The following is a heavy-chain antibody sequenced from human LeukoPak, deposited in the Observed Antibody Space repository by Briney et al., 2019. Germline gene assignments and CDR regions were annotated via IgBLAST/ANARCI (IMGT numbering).Heavy chain of an antibody. V-gene: IGHV4-4*02. D-gene: IGHD6-19*01. CDR3: AREQWLVPHYFDY. CDR1: AGSISSSNW. CDR2: IYLYGTT. Sequence: SETLSLTCAVSAGSISSSNWWSWVRQSPVKGLEWIGEIYLYGTTNYNPSLKSRVTMSVDRSKNQFSLKLSSVTAADTAVYYCAREQWLVPHYFDYWGQGTLVTVSS. J-gene: IGHJ4*02.